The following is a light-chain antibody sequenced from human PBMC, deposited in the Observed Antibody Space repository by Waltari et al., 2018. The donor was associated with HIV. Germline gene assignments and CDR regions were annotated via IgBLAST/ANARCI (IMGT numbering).Light chain of an antibody. CDR1: SGHTNYA. CDR2: LKSDGSH. J-gene: IGLJ3*02. CDR3: QTWGTGIQV. V-gene: IGLV4-69*02. Sequence: QLVLTQSPSASASLGASVKLTCTLSSGHTNYAIAWHQQQPEKGPRYLMNLKSDGSHSKGDGIPDRFSGSCSGADRYLTISSLQSEDEADYYCQTWGTGIQVFGGGTKLTVL.